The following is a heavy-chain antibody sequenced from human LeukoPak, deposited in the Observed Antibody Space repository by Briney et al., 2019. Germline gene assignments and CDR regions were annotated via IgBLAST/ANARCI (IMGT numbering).Heavy chain of an antibody. V-gene: IGHV5-51*01. CDR3: ARRDYYNVWQFDY. CDR2: IYPGDSDT. Sequence: RHGESLKISCKGSGFNFTTYWIGWVRQMPGKGLEWMGIIYPGDSDTRYSPSFQGQVTISADKSINTAYLQWSSLRASDTAMYYCARRDYYNVWQFDYWGQGTLVTVSS. D-gene: IGHD3/OR15-3a*01. J-gene: IGHJ4*02. CDR1: GFNFTTYW.